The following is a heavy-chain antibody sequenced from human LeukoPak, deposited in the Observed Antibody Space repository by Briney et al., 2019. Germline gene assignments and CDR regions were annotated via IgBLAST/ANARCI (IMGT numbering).Heavy chain of an antibody. J-gene: IGHJ4*02. CDR3: ARDNAYYYGSGSYV. D-gene: IGHD3-10*01. V-gene: IGHV1-69*04. CDR1: GGTFSSYA. CDR2: IIPILGIA. Sequence: GSSVKVSCKASGGTFSSYAISWVRQAPGQGLEWIGRIIPILGIANYAQKFQGRVTITADKSTSTAYMELSSLRSEDTAVYYCARDNAYYYGSGSYVWGQGTLVTVSS.